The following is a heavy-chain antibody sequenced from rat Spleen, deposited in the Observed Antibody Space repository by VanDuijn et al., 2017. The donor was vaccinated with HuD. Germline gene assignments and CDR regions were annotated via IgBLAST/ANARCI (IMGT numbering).Heavy chain of an antibody. CDR2: ISSGGST. CDR3: ARALDA. J-gene: IGHJ4*01. V-gene: IGHV2-6*01. Sequence: QVQLKESGPGLVQPSQTLSLTCTVSGFSLTSYTVSWVRQPPGKGLEWIAAISSGGSTYYNSALKSRLSISRDTSKSQVFLKMNSLQTEDTAMYFCARALDAWGQGASVTVSS. CDR1: GFSLTSYT.